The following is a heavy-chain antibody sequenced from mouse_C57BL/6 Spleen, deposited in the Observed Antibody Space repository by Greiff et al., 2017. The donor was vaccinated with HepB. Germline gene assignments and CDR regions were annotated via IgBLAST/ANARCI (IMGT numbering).Heavy chain of an antibody. CDR2: FSRGGDYT. CDR1: GFTFSSYA. Sequence: EVQLVESGAGLVKPGGSLKLSCAASGFTFSSYAMSWVRQPPEKRLEWVAYFSRGGDYTYYADTMKGRFTISRDNARNTLYLQMSSLKSEDTAMYYCTRDRRTTVVGNYYAMDYWGQGTSVTVSS. CDR3: TRDRRTTVVGNYYAMDY. V-gene: IGHV5-9-1*02. D-gene: IGHD1-1*01. J-gene: IGHJ4*01.